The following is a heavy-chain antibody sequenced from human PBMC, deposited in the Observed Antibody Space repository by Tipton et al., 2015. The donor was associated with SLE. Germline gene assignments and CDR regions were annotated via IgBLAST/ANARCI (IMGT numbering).Heavy chain of an antibody. Sequence: TLSLTCTVSGGSISSSIFHWSWIRQLPGKGLEWIGYIYYSGSTNYNPSLKNRVTISVDTSKNQFSLKLSSVTATDTAVYYCARHDGQWDAFDIWGQGTLVTVSS. J-gene: IGHJ3*02. D-gene: IGHD6-19*01. V-gene: IGHV4-61*05. CDR2: IYYSGST. CDR1: GGSISSSIFH. CDR3: ARHDGQWDAFDI.